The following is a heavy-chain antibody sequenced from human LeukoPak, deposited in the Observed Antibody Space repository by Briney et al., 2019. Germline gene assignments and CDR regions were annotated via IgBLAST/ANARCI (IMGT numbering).Heavy chain of an antibody. CDR3: AKDPFWSGYHPYYFDY. CDR1: GFTFSSYA. D-gene: IGHD3-3*01. J-gene: IGHJ4*02. CDR2: FSGSGGST. V-gene: IGHV3-23*01. Sequence: GGSLRLSCAASGFTFSSYAMSWVRQAPGKGLEWVSAFSGSGGSTYYADSVKGRFTISRDNSKNTLYLQMNSLRAEDTAVYYCAKDPFWSGYHPYYFDYWGQGTLVTVSS.